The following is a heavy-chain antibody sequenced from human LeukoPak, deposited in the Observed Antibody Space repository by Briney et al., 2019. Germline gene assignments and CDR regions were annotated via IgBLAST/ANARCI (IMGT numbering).Heavy chain of an antibody. Sequence: PSETLSLTCTVPGYSISSGYYWGWIRQPPGKGLEWIGSIYHSGSTYYNPSLKSRVTISVDTSKNQFSLKLSSVTAADTAVYYCARQDCSGGSCYFPYYYYYYMDVWGKGTTVTVSS. CDR2: IYHSGST. V-gene: IGHV4-38-2*02. J-gene: IGHJ6*03. D-gene: IGHD2-15*01. CDR1: GYSISSGYY. CDR3: ARQDCSGGSCYFPYYYYYYMDV.